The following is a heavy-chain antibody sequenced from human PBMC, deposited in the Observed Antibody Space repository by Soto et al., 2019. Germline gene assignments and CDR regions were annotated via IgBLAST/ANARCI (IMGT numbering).Heavy chain of an antibody. J-gene: IGHJ5*02. Sequence: QITLKESGPTLVKPTQTLTLTCTFSGFSLSTSGVGAGWIRQPPGKALEWLALIYWDDDKRYSPSLKSRLTIPKDTSKNQVVLTMTNMDPVDTATYYCAHSLYDYVWGTNWFDPWGQGTLVTVSS. V-gene: IGHV2-5*02. CDR2: IYWDDDK. CDR1: GFSLSTSGVG. D-gene: IGHD3-16*01. CDR3: AHSLYDYVWGTNWFDP.